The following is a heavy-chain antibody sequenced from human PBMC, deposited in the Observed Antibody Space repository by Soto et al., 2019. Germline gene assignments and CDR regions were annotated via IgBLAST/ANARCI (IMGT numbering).Heavy chain of an antibody. J-gene: IGHJ6*02. CDR3: ARAYYFASGRERSMDL. CDR2: INHSGST. V-gene: IGHV4-34*01. Sequence: SETLSLTCAVYGGSFSGYYWTWIRQPPGTGLEWIGEINHSGSTNYNPSLKSRVTISVYTSKNQFSLKLTSVIAADTAVYYSARAYYFASGRERSMDLWGQGNTVTVSS. CDR1: GGSFSGYY. D-gene: IGHD3-10*01.